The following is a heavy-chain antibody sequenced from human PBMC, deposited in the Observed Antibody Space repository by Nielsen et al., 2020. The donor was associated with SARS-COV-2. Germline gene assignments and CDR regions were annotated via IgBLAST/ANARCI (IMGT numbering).Heavy chain of an antibody. CDR1: GFTFSSYG. CDR2: IWYDGSNK. Sequence: GESLKISCAASGFTFSSYGMHWVRQAPGKGLEWVAVIWYDGSNKYYADSVKGRFTISRDNSKNTLYLQMNSLRAEDTAVYYCARADIVATMFDYWGQGTLVTVSS. D-gene: IGHD5-12*01. CDR3: ARADIVATMFDY. V-gene: IGHV3-30*19. J-gene: IGHJ4*02.